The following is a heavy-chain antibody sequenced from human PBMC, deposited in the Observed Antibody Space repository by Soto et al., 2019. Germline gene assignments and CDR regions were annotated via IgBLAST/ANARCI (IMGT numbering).Heavy chain of an antibody. Sequence: ASVKVSCKASGSTFSSYTISLVRQAPGQGIERMGRIIPILGIANYAQKFQGRVTITADKSMSTAYMELSSLRSEDTAVYYCARDSKWCDDHLTYFQYCSQGSLVTVSS. D-gene: IGHD2-8*01. J-gene: IGHJ1*01. CDR2: IIPILGIA. CDR1: GSTFSSYT. CDR3: ARDSKWCDDHLTYFQY. V-gene: IGHV1-69*04.